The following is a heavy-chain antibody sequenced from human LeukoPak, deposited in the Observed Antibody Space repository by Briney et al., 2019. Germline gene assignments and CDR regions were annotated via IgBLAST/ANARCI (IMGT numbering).Heavy chain of an antibody. D-gene: IGHD3-22*01. CDR1: GFTVSSNS. V-gene: IGHV3-21*01. CDR2: ISGGSSYI. J-gene: IGHJ1*01. Sequence: GGSLRLSCTVSGFTVSSNSMSWVRQAPGKGLEWVASISGGSSYIFHADSVKGRFTISRDNSKNSVFLQMNSLRVDDTALYYCARGDYYDSSPHYWGQGTLVIVSS. CDR3: ARGDYYDSSPHY.